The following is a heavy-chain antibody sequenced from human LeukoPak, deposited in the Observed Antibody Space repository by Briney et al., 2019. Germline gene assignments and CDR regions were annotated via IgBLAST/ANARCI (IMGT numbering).Heavy chain of an antibody. V-gene: IGHV4-59*08. CDR2: TYYSGST. CDR3: ARRGLSRSFDY. J-gene: IGHJ4*02. CDR1: GGSISSYY. Sequence: SETLSLTCTVSGGSISSYYWSWIRQPPGKGLEWIGYTYYSGSTNYNPSLKSRVTISVDTSKNQFSLKLSSVTAADTAVYYCARRGLSRSFDYWGQGTLVTVSS. D-gene: IGHD3-10*01.